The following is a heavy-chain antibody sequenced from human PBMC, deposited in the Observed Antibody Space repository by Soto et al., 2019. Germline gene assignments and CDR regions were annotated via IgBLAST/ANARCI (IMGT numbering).Heavy chain of an antibody. CDR2: IYPDDSDT. V-gene: IGHV5-51*01. D-gene: IGHD6-19*01. Sequence: VHLVQSGAEVKKAGESLKISCKGSGYTFSTSWIGWVRQMPGKGLELMGLIYPDDSDTRYSPSFEGQVTMSVDKSNSIAFLQWRSLKAPDPAMDFCARFPVAFTASWGQGTLVSVSS. J-gene: IGHJ4*02. CDR3: ARFPVAFTAS. CDR1: GYTFSTSW.